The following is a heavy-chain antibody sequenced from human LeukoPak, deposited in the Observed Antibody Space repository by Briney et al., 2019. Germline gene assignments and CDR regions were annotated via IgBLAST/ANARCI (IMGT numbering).Heavy chain of an antibody. D-gene: IGHD5-24*01. J-gene: IGHJ3*02. CDR2: INHSGST. CDR3: ARGRRDGYNLVRAFDI. Sequence: SETLSLTCTVSGGSISSSSYYWSWIRQPPGKGLEWIGEINHSGSTNYNPSLKSRVTISVDTSKNQFSLKLSPVTAADTAVYYCARGRRDGYNLVRAFDIWGQGTTVTVSS. CDR1: GGSISSSSYY. V-gene: IGHV4-39*07.